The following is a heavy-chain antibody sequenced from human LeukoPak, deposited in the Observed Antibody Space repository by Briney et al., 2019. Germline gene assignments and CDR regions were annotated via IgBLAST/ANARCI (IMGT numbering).Heavy chain of an antibody. CDR3: ARGYSSSAPDY. CDR1: GGSISSYY. CDR2: IYYSGST. V-gene: IGHV4-59*12. J-gene: IGHJ4*02. Sequence: SETLSLTCTVSGGSISSYYWSWIRQPPGKGLEWIGYIYYSGSTNYKPSLKSRVTISVDRSKNQFSLKLSSVTAADTAVYYCARGYSSSAPDYWGQGTLVTVSS. D-gene: IGHD6-6*01.